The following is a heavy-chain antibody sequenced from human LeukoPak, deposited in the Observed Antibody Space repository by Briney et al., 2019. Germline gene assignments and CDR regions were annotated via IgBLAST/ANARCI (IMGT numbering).Heavy chain of an antibody. J-gene: IGHJ4*02. CDR3: ASKDCVGDCYLFQI. CDR2: INTDTAIT. V-gene: IGHV1-18*01. D-gene: IGHD2-21*02. CDR1: GYTFMYYG. Sequence: ASVKVSCKASGYTFMYYGISWVRQAPGQWLEWMGWINTDTAITNYAQKFQDRVTMTKDTSTSTAYMELRGLRSDDTAIYYCASKDCVGDCYLFQIWGQGTLVTVSS.